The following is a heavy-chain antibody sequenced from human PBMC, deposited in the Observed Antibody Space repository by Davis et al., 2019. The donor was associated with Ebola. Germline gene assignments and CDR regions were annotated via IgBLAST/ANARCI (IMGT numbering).Heavy chain of an antibody. J-gene: IGHJ6*03. CDR1: GGSFSGYY. Sequence: PGGSLRLSCAVYGGSFSGYYWSWIRQPPGKGLEWIGEINHSGSTNYNPSLKSRVTISVDTSKNQFSLKLSSVTAADTAVYYCARVHLYYYYYMDVWGKGTTVTVSS. CDR2: INHSGST. CDR3: ARVHLYYYYYMDV. V-gene: IGHV4-34*01.